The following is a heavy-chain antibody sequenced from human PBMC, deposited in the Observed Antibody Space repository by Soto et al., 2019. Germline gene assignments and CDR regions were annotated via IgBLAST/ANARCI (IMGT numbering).Heavy chain of an antibody. J-gene: IGHJ5*02. CDR2: INPNSGGT. CDR3: ARKRRVTMIVVVSSRWFDP. Sequence: ASVKVSCKASGYTFTGYYMHWVRQAPGQGLEWMGWINPNSGGTNYAQKFQGRVTMTRDTSISTAYMELSRLRSDDTAVYYCARKRRVTMIVVVSSRWFDPWGQGTLVTVSS. D-gene: IGHD3-22*01. CDR1: GYTFTGYY. V-gene: IGHV1-2*02.